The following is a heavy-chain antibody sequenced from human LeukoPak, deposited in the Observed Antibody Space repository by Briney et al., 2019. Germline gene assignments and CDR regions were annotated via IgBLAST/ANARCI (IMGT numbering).Heavy chain of an antibody. CDR1: GFTFSGSA. D-gene: IGHD2-21*02. CDR2: IRSKANSYAT. V-gene: IGHV3-73*01. CDR3: TRHVVVTAILDY. Sequence: GGSLRLSCAASGFTFSGSAMHWVRQASGKGLEWVGRIRSKANSYATAYAASVKGRFTISRDDSKNTAYLQMNSLKTEDTAVYYCTRHVVVTAILDYWGQGTLVTVSS. J-gene: IGHJ4*02.